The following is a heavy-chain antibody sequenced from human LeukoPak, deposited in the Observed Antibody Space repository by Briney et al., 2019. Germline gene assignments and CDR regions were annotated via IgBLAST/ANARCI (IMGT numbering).Heavy chain of an antibody. D-gene: IGHD3-10*01. J-gene: IGHJ4*02. Sequence: ASVKVSCKASGGTFSSYAISWVRQAPGRGLEWMGRIIPIFGTANYAQKFQGRVTITTDESTSTAYMELSSLRSEDTAVYYCASDSMVRGVTGYWGQGTLVTVSS. V-gene: IGHV1-69*05. CDR1: GGTFSSYA. CDR3: ASDSMVRGVTGY. CDR2: IIPIFGTA.